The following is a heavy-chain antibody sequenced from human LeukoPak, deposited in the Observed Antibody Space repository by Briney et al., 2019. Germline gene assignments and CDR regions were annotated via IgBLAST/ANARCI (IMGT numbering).Heavy chain of an antibody. J-gene: IGHJ4*02. D-gene: IGHD6-13*01. CDR3: ARKGIAAADY. Sequence: ASVKVSCKASGYTFTSYAMHWVRQAPGQRLEWMGWINAGNGNTKYSREFQGRVTMTTDTSTSTAYMELRSLRSDDTAVYYCARKGIAAADYWGQGTLVTVSS. CDR2: INAGNGNT. V-gene: IGHV1-3*01. CDR1: GYTFTSYA.